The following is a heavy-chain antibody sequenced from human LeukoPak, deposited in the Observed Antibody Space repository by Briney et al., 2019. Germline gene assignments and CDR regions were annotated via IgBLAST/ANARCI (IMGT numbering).Heavy chain of an antibody. V-gene: IGHV3-30*18. CDR1: GFTLSSYG. J-gene: IGHJ4*02. CDR2: ISYDGSNK. CDR3: ANLLTVTTFVDY. Sequence: PGGSLRLSCAASGFTLSSYGMHWVRQAPGKGLEWVAVISYDGSNKYYADSVKGRFTISRDNSKNTLYLQMNSLRAEDTAVYYCANLLTVTTFVDYWGQGTLVTVSS. D-gene: IGHD4-17*01.